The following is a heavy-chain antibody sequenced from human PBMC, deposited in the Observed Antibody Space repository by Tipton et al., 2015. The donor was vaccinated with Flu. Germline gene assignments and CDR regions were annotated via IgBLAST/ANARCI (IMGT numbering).Heavy chain of an antibody. CDR3: ARRDYSNYVSEPKNWFDS. CDR1: GDSIGSDYF. V-gene: IGHV4-38-2*01. J-gene: IGHJ5*01. D-gene: IGHD4-11*01. CDR2: VHQTGTS. Sequence: TLSLTCSVPGDSIGSDYFWGWIRQPPGKGLEWIGNVHQTGTSYYNPSLRSRVIITVDRRKNHFFLRLTSVTAADTAVYFCARRDYSNYVSEPKNWFDSWGQGTLVTVSS.